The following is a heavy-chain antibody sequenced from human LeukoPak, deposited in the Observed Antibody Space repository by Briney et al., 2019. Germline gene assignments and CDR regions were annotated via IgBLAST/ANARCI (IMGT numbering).Heavy chain of an antibody. CDR3: ARGNGGGYFDY. D-gene: IGHD4-23*01. CDR1: GGTFSSYA. Sequence: GASVKVSCKASGGTFSSYAISWVRQAPGQGLGWMGGIIPIFGTANYAQKFQGRVTITADKSTSTAYMELSSLRSEDTAVYYCARGNGGGYFDYWGQGTLVTASS. CDR2: IIPIFGTA. V-gene: IGHV1-69*06. J-gene: IGHJ4*02.